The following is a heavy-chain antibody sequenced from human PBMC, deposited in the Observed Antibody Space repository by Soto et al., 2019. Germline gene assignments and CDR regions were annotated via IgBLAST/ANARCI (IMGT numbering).Heavy chain of an antibody. CDR1: GFTFSSYG. V-gene: IGHV3-30*18. CDR3: AKDPSADDSSGYYYYFDY. CDR2: ISYDGSNK. D-gene: IGHD3-22*01. Sequence: QVQLVESGGGVVQPGRSLRLSCAASGFTFSSYGMHWVRQAPGKGLEWEAVISYDGSNKYYADSVKGRFSISRDNSKNTLYLQMNSLRAEDTAVYYCAKDPSADDSSGYYYYFDYWGQGTLVTVSS. J-gene: IGHJ4*02.